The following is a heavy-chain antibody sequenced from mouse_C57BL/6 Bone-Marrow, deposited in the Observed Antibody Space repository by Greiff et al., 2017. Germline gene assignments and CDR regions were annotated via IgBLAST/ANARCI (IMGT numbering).Heavy chain of an antibody. J-gene: IGHJ4*01. CDR1: GYTFTSYG. Sequence: QVHVTQSGAELARPGASVKLSCKASGYTFTSYGISWVKQRTGQGLEWIGEIYPRSGNTYYNEKFKGKATLTADKSSSTAYMELRSLTSEDSAVYFCARSDLRYYAMDYWGQGTSVTVSS. V-gene: IGHV1-81*01. CDR3: ARSDLRYYAMDY. CDR2: IYPRSGNT.